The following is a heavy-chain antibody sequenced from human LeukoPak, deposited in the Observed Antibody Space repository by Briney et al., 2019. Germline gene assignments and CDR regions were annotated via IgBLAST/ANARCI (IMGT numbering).Heavy chain of an antibody. CDR3: AREPRSSWYRVAFDI. D-gene: IGHD6-13*01. J-gene: IGHJ3*02. CDR2: MNPNSGNT. Sequence: ASVKVSCKASGYTLTSYDINWVRQATGQGLEWMGWMNPNSGNTGYAQKFQGRVTMTRNTSISTAYMELSSLRSEDTAVYYCAREPRSSWYRVAFDIWGQGTMVTVSS. CDR1: GYTLTSYD. V-gene: IGHV1-8*01.